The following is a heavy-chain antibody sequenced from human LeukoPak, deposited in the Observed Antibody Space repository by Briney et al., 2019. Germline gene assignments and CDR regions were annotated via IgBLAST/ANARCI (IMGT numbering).Heavy chain of an antibody. CDR3: ARKIASTRLGVRYYYMDV. CDR2: MNPKSGNT. V-gene: IGHV1-8*01. CDR1: GYTFISYD. J-gene: IGHJ6*03. D-gene: IGHD2-2*01. Sequence: GSVKVSCKASGYTFISYDIVWLRQATGQGLEWMGYMNPKSGNTDYVQNFQGRVTMTRDTSITTAYMELSGLRSEDTAVYYCARKIASTRLGVRYYYMDVWGEGTTVTISS.